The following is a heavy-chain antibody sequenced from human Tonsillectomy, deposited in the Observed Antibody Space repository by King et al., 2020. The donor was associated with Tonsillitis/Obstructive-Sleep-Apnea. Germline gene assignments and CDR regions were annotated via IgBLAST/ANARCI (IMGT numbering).Heavy chain of an antibody. D-gene: IGHD3-22*01. CDR3: ARRYYYDSSGHLDY. J-gene: IGHJ4*02. CDR1: GFTFSSYA. V-gene: IGHV3-23*04. CDR2: ISGSGGTT. Sequence: VQLVESGGGLVQPGGSLRLSCVASGFTFSSYAMTWVRQAPGKGPEWVSGISGSGGTTYYADSVKGRFTISRDNSKNTLYLQMNSLRAEDTAVYYCARRYYYDSSGHLDYWGQGTLVTVSS.